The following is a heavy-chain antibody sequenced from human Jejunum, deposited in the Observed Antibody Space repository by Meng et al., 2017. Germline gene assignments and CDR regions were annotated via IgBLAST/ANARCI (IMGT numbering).Heavy chain of an antibody. J-gene: IGHJ4*02. Sequence: QVTPQESGPGLVRPSETRSLTCTVSGGFASSGSYYWTWVRQSPGKGLEWIGYNFDNGRTNYNPSLKSRVTMSVDTSRNQFSLKLSSVTAADTAVYYCARDNWGSIDYWGQGVLVTVSS. D-gene: IGHD7-27*01. CDR1: GGFASSGSYY. CDR2: NFDNGRT. CDR3: ARDNWGSIDY. V-gene: IGHV4-61*01.